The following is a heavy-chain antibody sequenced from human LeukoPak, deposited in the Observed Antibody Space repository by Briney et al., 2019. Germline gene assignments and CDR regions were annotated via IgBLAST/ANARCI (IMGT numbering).Heavy chain of an antibody. V-gene: IGHV3-7*01. CDR1: GFTFSSYW. CDR2: IKQDGSEK. D-gene: IGHD6-19*01. J-gene: IGHJ1*01. CDR3: ARAVGSGWYPEYFQH. Sequence: GGSLRLSCAASGFTFSSYWMSWVRQAPGKGLEWVANIKQDGSEKYYVDSVKGRFTISRDNAKNSLCLQMNSLRAEDTAVYYCARAVGSGWYPEYFQHWGQGTLVTVSS.